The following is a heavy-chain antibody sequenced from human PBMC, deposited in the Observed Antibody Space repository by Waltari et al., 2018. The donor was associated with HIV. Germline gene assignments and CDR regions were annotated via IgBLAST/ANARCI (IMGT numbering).Heavy chain of an antibody. Sequence: QVRLVQSGAEVKKPGASVKVHCKASGFSFTRYGFSSVRQAPGQGTEWMGWNHTYTGNTDSAENVQGRVTMTRDTFTNTSYMELRTLKSEDSAIYFCVWDLSPMGKSGWYDSWGQGTVVTVSS. V-gene: IGHV1-18*04. J-gene: IGHJ1*01. D-gene: IGHD6-19*01. CDR2: NHTYTGNT. CDR1: GFSFTRYG. CDR3: VWDLSPMGKSGWYDS.